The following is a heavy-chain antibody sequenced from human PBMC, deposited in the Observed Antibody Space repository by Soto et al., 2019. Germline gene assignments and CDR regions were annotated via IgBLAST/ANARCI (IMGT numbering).Heavy chain of an antibody. V-gene: IGHV3-7*01. CDR1: GFTFSSYW. Sequence: EVQLVESGGGLVQPGGSLRLSCAASGFTFSSYWMSWVRQAPGKGLEWVANIKQDGSEKYYVDSVKGRFTISRDNAKNSLYLQMNSLRAEETAVYYCARGRGCSTGCHNFDYWGLGTLVTVSS. J-gene: IGHJ4*02. D-gene: IGHD2-2*01. CDR2: IKQDGSEK. CDR3: ARGRGCSTGCHNFDY.